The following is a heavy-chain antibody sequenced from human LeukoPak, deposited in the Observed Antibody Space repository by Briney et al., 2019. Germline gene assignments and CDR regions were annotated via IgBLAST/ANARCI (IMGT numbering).Heavy chain of an antibody. CDR2: IYSGGST. CDR3: ARNRRSYGSGSSGDDAFDI. Sequence: GGSLRLSCAASGFTVSSNYMSWVRQAPGKGLECVSVIYSGGSTYYADSVKGRFTISRHNSKNTLYLQMNSLRAEDTAVYYCARNRRSYGSGSSGDDAFDIWGQGTMVTVSS. J-gene: IGHJ3*02. D-gene: IGHD3-10*01. CDR1: GFTVSSNY. V-gene: IGHV3-53*04.